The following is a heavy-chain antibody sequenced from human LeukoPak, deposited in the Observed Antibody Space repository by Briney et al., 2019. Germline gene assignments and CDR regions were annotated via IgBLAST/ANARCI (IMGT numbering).Heavy chain of an antibody. V-gene: IGHV3-30*02. Sequence: GGSLRLSCTASGFTFNNYGIHWVRQAPGKGPEWVAFIGFDGKYKLYADSVKGRFTISRDNSKNTLFLQMNSLRAEDTAMYYCAKDDLLAYCGGDCYPRVGFDYWGQGTLVTVSS. J-gene: IGHJ4*02. CDR2: IGFDGKYK. CDR3: AKDDLLAYCGGDCYPRVGFDY. CDR1: GFTFNNYG. D-gene: IGHD2-21*01.